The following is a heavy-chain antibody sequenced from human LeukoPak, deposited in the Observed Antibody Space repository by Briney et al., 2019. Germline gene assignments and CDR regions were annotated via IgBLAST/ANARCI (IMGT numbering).Heavy chain of an antibody. CDR2: INPNSGGT. Sequence: ASVKVSCKASGYTFTGYYIHWVRQAPGQGLEWMGWINPNSGGTNYAQKFQGRVTMTRDTSISTAYMELSRLRSDDTAVYYCASSSWYMDAFDIWGQGTMVTVSS. V-gene: IGHV1-2*02. D-gene: IGHD6-13*01. J-gene: IGHJ3*02. CDR1: GYTFTGYY. CDR3: ASSSWYMDAFDI.